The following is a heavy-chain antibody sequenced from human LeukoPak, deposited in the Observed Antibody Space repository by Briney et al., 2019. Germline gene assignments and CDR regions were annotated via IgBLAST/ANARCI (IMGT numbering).Heavy chain of an antibody. J-gene: IGHJ4*02. D-gene: IGHD3-9*01. Sequence: PSETLSLTCAVSGGSISSGGYSWSWIRQPPGKGLEWIGYIYYSGSTYYNPSLKSRVTISVDTSKNQFSLKLSSVTAADTAVYFCARGEDFERYYLAYWGQGTLVTVSS. CDR3: ARGEDFERYYLAY. CDR2: IYYSGST. CDR1: GGSISSGGYS. V-gene: IGHV4-30-4*07.